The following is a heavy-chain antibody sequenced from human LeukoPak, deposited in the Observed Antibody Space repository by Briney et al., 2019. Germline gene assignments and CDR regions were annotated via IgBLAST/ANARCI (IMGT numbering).Heavy chain of an antibody. J-gene: IGHJ1*01. CDR1: GFTFSSYG. V-gene: IGHV3-33*01. Sequence: GGSLRLSCAASGFTFSSYGMHWVRQAPGKGLEWVAVIWYDGSNKYYADSVKGRFTTSRDNSKNTLYLQMNSLRAEDTAVYYCARDYYDSSGYYSEYFQNWGQGTLVTVSS. CDR3: ARDYYDSSGYYSEYFQN. D-gene: IGHD3-22*01. CDR2: IWYDGSNK.